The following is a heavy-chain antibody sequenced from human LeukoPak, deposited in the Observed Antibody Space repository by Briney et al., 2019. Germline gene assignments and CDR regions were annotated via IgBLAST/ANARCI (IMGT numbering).Heavy chain of an antibody. Sequence: ASVKVSCKASGYTFTTYDINWVRQATGQGLEWMGWMNPNSGNTGYAQKFQGRGTMTRNTSISTAFMELSGLRSEGTAVYFCARRNTAMVAGLDYWGQGSLVTVSS. J-gene: IGHJ4*02. V-gene: IGHV1-8*01. CDR2: MNPNSGNT. CDR3: ARRNTAMVAGLDY. CDR1: GYTFTTYD. D-gene: IGHD5-18*01.